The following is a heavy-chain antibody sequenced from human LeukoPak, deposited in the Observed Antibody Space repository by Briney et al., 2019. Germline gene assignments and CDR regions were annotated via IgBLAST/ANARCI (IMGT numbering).Heavy chain of an antibody. D-gene: IGHD3-3*01. Sequence: ASVKVSCKASGYTFTSYYMHWVRQAPGQGLEWMGIINPGGGSTSYAQKFQGRVTMTRDTSTSTVYMELSSLRSEDTAVYYCARDRFRITIFGVVIGDYYYGMDVWGQGTTVTVSS. J-gene: IGHJ6*02. V-gene: IGHV1-46*01. CDR3: ARDRFRITIFGVVIGDYYYGMDV. CDR1: GYTFTSYY. CDR2: INPGGGST.